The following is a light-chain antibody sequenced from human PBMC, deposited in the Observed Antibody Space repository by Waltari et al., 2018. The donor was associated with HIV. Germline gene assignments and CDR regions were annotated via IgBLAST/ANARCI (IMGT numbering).Light chain of an antibody. CDR2: EVS. J-gene: IGLJ2*01. Sequence: QSALTQPPSASGSPGQSVTISCTGTSSDAGGYNYVSWYQQHPGKPPKRMIYEVSKRPSGVPDLFSGSKSGNTASLTVAGLQAEDEADYYGSSYAGSNNLVFGGGTKLTVL. V-gene: IGLV2-8*01. CDR1: SSDAGGYNY. CDR3: SSYAGSNNLV.